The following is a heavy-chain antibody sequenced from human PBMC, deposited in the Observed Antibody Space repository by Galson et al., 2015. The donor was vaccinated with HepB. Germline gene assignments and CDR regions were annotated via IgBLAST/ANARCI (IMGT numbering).Heavy chain of an antibody. D-gene: IGHD6-6*01. Sequence: LSLTCVVSDYFISSDGYFWSWIRQRPGEGLEWIGYIHYSGITHYNPSLKGRLTLSLDASKNQFSLNLSYVIAADTAVYYCARTIYSSSARYYHYGLDVWGQGTTVTVSS. CDR2: IHYSGIT. CDR1: DYFISSDGYF. V-gene: IGHV4-31*11. CDR3: ARTIYSSSARYYHYGLDV. J-gene: IGHJ6*02.